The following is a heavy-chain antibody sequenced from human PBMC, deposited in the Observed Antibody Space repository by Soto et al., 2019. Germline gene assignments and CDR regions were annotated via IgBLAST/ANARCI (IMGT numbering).Heavy chain of an antibody. V-gene: IGHV4-59*08. Sequence: QVQLQESGPGLVKPSETLSLTCTVYGGSISSYYWSWIRQPPGKGLEWIGYIYYSGSTNYNPSLKSRVTIAVDTSKNQFSRKLSSVTAADTAGYYCARLCGWSVDYWGQGTLVTVSS. CDR2: IYYSGST. CDR3: ARLCGWSVDY. J-gene: IGHJ4*02. CDR1: GGSISSYY. D-gene: IGHD6-19*01.